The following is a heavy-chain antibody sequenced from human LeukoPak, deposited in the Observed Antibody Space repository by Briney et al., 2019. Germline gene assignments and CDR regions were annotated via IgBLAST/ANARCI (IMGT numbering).Heavy chain of an antibody. V-gene: IGHV3-64D*06. J-gene: IGHJ4*02. CDR3: VKSGYGDSRPFDY. CDR1: GFTFSSYA. D-gene: IGHD4-17*01. Sequence: PGGSLRLSCSASGFTFSSYAMHWVRQAPGKGLEYVSAISSNGGSTYYADSVKGRFTISRDNSKNTLYLQMSSLRAEDTAVYYCVKSGYGDSRPFDYWGQGTLVTVSS. CDR2: ISSNGGST.